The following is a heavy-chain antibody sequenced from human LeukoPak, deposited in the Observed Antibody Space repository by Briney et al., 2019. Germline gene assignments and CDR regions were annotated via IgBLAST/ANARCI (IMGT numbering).Heavy chain of an antibody. V-gene: IGHV3-64D*09. J-gene: IGHJ3*02. Sequence: PGGSLRLSCSASGFTFSSYAMHWVRQAPDKGLEYVSTISRVGASTNYADSVKGRFTISRDNSTNTLYLQTSSLRAEDTAVYYGVKDGGGGGRAFDIWGQGTMVTVSS. CDR2: ISRVGAST. CDR3: VKDGGGGGRAFDI. D-gene: IGHD3-16*01. CDR1: GFTFSSYA.